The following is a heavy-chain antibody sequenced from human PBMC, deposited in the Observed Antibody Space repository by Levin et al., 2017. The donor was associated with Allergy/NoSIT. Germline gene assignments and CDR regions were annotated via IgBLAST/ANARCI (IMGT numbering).Heavy chain of an antibody. Sequence: QTGGSLRLSCAASGFIFSNSAMSWVRQAPRKGLEWVSSVTGSGSITYYADSVKGRFTISRDNSKNTLYLQMNSLRGEDAAVYYCSGGYYFDYWGQGTLVTVSS. CDR3: SGGYYFDY. CDR2: VTGSGSIT. D-gene: IGHD2-15*01. V-gene: IGHV3-23*01. J-gene: IGHJ4*02. CDR1: GFIFSNSA.